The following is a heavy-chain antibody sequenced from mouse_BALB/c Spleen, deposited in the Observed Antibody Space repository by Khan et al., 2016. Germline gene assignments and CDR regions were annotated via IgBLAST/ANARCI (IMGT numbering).Heavy chain of an antibody. J-gene: IGHJ1*01. CDR2: IWGDGST. D-gene: IGHD2-12*01. Sequence: QVQLKESGPGLVAPSQSLSITCTVSGFSLTGYGVNWVRQPPGKGLEWRGMIWGDGSTDYNSALKSRLSISKDNSKSQVFLKMNSLQTDDTARDFCARGPAYESRRRSCFDVCGAGTTVTVSS. CDR1: GFSLTGYG. CDR3: ARGPAYESRRRSCFDV. V-gene: IGHV2-6-7*01.